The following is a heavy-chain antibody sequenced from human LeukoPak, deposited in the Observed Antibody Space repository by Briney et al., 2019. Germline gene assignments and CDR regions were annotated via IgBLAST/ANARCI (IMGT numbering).Heavy chain of an antibody. CDR3: ARSRTTVTNFDY. CDR1: GYSFSSYW. J-gene: IGHJ4*02. Sequence: PGESLKISCKGSGYSFSSYWIAWVRPMPGKGLEWMGIIFPGDSDTRYSPSFQGQVTISVDKSISTAYLQWNGLKASDTATYYCARSRTTVTNFDYWGQGTLVTVSS. V-gene: IGHV5-51*01. D-gene: IGHD4-17*01. CDR2: IFPGDSDT.